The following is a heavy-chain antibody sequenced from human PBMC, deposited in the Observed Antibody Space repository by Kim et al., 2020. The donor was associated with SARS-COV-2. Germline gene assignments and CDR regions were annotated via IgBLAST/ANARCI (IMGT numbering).Heavy chain of an antibody. CDR2: IYSGGSST. D-gene: IGHD6-19*01. Sequence: GGSLRLSCAASGFTFSSYAMSWVRQAPGKGLEWVSVIYSGGSSTYYADSVKGRFTISRDNSKNTLYLQMNSLRAEDTAVYYCAKFVRIAVAGSPPDAFDIWGQGTMVTVSS. V-gene: IGHV3-23*03. CDR3: AKFVRIAVAGSPPDAFDI. CDR1: GFTFSSYA. J-gene: IGHJ3*02.